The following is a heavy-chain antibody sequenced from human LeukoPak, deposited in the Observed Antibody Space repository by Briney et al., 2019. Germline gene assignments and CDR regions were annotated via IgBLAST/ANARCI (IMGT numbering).Heavy chain of an antibody. CDR1: GFTFSSYG. CDR3: VRFYYDFWSGYSDY. J-gene: IGHJ4*02. D-gene: IGHD3-3*01. Sequence: GGSLRLSCAASGFTFSSYGMHWVRQAPGKGLEWVANIKQDGSEKYYVDSVKGRFTISRDNAKNSLYLQMNSLRAEDTAVYYCVRFYYDFWSGYSDYWGQGTLVTVSS. CDR2: IKQDGSEK. V-gene: IGHV3-7*01.